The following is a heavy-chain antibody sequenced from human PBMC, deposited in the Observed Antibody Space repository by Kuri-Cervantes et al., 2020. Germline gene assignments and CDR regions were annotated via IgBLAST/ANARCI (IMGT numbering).Heavy chain of an antibody. CDR3: ARVSITFGGVIVNTFDY. CDR2: IYYSGST. D-gene: IGHD3-16*02. Sequence: SETLSLTCTVSGGSISSYYWSWIRQPPGKGLEWIGYIYYSGSTYYNPSLKSRVTISVDTSKNQFSLKLNSVTAADTAVYYCARVSITFGGVIVNTFDYWGQGTLVTVSS. V-gene: IGHV4-59*08. CDR1: GGSISSYY. J-gene: IGHJ4*02.